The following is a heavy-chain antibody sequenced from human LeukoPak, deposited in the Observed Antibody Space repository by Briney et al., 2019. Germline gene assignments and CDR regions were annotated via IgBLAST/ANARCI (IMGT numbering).Heavy chain of an antibody. V-gene: IGHV1-69*04. J-gene: IGHJ4*02. Sequence: SVKVSCKASGGTFSSYAISWVRQAPGQGLEWMGRIIPILGIANYAQKFQSRVTITADKSTSTAYMELSSLRSEDTAVYYCASIHGGIAAAAPLDYWGQGTLVTVSS. CDR1: GGTFSSYA. CDR2: IIPILGIA. D-gene: IGHD6-13*01. CDR3: ASIHGGIAAAAPLDY.